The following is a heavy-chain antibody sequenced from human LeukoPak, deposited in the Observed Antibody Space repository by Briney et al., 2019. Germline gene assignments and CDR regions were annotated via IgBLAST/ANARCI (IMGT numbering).Heavy chain of an antibody. J-gene: IGHJ5*02. CDR1: GFTFSGSA. Sequence: GGSLRLSCAASGFTFSGSAMHWVRQASGKGLEWVGRIRSKANSYATAYAASVKGRFTISRDDSKNTAYLQMNSLKTEDTAVYYCTNSLGDYGDYDNWFDPWGQGTLVTVSS. CDR2: IRSKANSYAT. D-gene: IGHD4-17*01. CDR3: TNSLGDYGDYDNWFDP. V-gene: IGHV3-73*01.